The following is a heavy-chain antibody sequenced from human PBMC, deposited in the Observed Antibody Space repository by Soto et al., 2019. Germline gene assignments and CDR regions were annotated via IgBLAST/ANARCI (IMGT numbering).Heavy chain of an antibody. CDR1: GYTFTSYN. CDR3: ARGRQFSSVQIAS. D-gene: IGHD6-25*01. J-gene: IGHJ5*01. CDR2: MNPNSGNT. V-gene: IGHV1-8*01. Sequence: QVQLVQSGAEVKKPGASVKVSCKASGYTFTSYNINWVRQAPGQGLEWMGWMNPNSGNTDYAQKFQGRVTMTRKTSITTAYLELSSLRSEDTAVYFCARGRQFSSVQIASWGQGTLVNVSS.